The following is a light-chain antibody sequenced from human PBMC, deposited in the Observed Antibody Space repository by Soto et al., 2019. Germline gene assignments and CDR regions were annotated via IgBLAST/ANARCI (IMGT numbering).Light chain of an antibody. Sequence: DIQMTQSPSTLSASVGDRITITCRASQSVSRRLAWFQQKPGKAPKLLIYDASSLESGVPSRFSARGSGTEFPLTISSLQPDDCATYYCHTYNSYSLHTFGQGTKLEIK. J-gene: IGKJ2*01. CDR1: QSVSRR. CDR3: HTYNSYSLHT. CDR2: DAS. V-gene: IGKV1-5*01.